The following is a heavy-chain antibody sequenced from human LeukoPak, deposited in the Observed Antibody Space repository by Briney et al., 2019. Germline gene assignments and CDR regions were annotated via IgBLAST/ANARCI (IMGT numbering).Heavy chain of an antibody. J-gene: IGHJ6*02. V-gene: IGHV3-74*03. Sequence: GGSLRLSCAASGFTFSTFWMHWVRQAPGKGLVWVSGINSDGSITTYADSVRGRFTISRDSAENTLYLQMNSLRAEDTAVYYCARGRYYGMDVWGQGTTVTVSS. CDR1: GFTFSTFW. CDR3: ARGRYYGMDV. CDR2: INSDGSIT.